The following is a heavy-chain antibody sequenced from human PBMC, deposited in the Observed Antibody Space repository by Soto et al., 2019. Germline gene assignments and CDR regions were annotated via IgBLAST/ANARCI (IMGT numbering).Heavy chain of an antibody. CDR3: ARLTGFFPPYYYYMAV. CDR1: GDSVSSNSAA. D-gene: IGHD3-3*01. CDR2: TYYRSKWYN. V-gene: IGHV6-1*01. J-gene: IGHJ6*03. Sequence: SQTLSLTCAISGDSVSSNSAAWNWIRQSPSRGLEWLGRTYYRSKWYNDYAVSVKSRITINPDTSKNQFSLQLNSVTPEDTAVYYCARLTGFFPPYYYYMAVWGKGTTVTVSS.